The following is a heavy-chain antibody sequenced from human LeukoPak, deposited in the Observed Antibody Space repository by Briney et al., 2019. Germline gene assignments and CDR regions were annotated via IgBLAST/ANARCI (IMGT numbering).Heavy chain of an antibody. D-gene: IGHD6-13*01. CDR3: ARVPLSAWYGTFDI. CDR1: GFIFSTYT. V-gene: IGHV3-21*01. J-gene: IGHJ3*02. Sequence: GGSLRLSCAASGFIFSTYTMNWVRQTPGKGLEWVSLISSSSGHTFYADPVKGRFTISRDNAKNSQYLEMNSLRAEDTAVYYYARVPLSAWYGTFDIWGQGTMVTVSS. CDR2: ISSSSGHT.